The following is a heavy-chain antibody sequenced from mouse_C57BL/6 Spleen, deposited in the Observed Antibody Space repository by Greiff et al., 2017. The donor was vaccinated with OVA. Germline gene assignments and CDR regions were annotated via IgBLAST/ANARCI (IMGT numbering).Heavy chain of an antibody. Sequence: QVQLQQSGAELARPGASVKMSCKASGYTFTSYTMHWVKQRPGQGLEWIGYINPSSGYTKYNQKFKDKATLTADKSSSTAYMQLSSLTSEDSAVYYCARVESTTVVAPFDYWGQGTTLTVAS. D-gene: IGHD1-1*01. CDR3: ARVESTTVVAPFDY. CDR1: GYTFTSYT. J-gene: IGHJ2*01. V-gene: IGHV1-4*01. CDR2: INPSSGYT.